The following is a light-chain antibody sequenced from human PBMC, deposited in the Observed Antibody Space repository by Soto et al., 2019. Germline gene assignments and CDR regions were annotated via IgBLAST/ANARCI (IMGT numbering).Light chain of an antibody. CDR3: QQYSTYPLT. Sequence: ERVTLTCRASQSITTFLAWYQQKPGKAPQILIYDASKLEPGVPSRLSGGGSGTEFTLTISSLQPDGFATYYCQQYSTYPLTFGGGTKVDIK. V-gene: IGKV1-5*01. CDR1: QSITTF. J-gene: IGKJ4*01. CDR2: DAS.